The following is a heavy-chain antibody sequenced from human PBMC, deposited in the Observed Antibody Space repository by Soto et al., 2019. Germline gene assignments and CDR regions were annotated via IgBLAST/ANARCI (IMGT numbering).Heavy chain of an antibody. CDR2: IIPRSATS. Sequence: SVKVSCKASGYTFTSYAMHWVRQAPGQRLEWMGGIIPRSATSNYAQKFQGRVTITADESTSTAYMELSSLRSEDTAVYYCAREGLVLVPTTVNSDYYYYAMDVWGQGTTVTVSS. CDR1: GYTFTSYA. V-gene: IGHV1-69*13. J-gene: IGHJ6*02. D-gene: IGHD2-2*01. CDR3: AREGLVLVPTTVNSDYYYYAMDV.